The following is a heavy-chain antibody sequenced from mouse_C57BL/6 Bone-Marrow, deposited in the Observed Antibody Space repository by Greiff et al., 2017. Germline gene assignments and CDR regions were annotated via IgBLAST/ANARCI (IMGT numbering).Heavy chain of an antibody. CDR1: GYTFTSYG. D-gene: IGHD1-1*01. Sequence: QVQLQQSGAELARPGASVKLSCKASGYTFTSYGISWVKQRTGQGLEWIGEIYPRSGNTYYNEKFKGKATLTADKSSSTAYMELRSLTSEDSAVYFCAREAYYYGSSSFAYWGQGTLGTVSA. J-gene: IGHJ3*01. V-gene: IGHV1-81*01. CDR2: IYPRSGNT. CDR3: AREAYYYGSSSFAY.